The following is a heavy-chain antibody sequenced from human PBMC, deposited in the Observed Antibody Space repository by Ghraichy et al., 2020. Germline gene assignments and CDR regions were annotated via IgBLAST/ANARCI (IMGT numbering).Heavy chain of an antibody. Sequence: ETLSLTCAASGFTFSTYSIHWVRQTPGKGLVWVSNVNPDGSSTDYADSVKGRFATSRDNAKSAAYLQMNSLRAEDTGVYYCARDFGTGYALDWGQGTLVTVSS. D-gene: IGHD3/OR15-3a*01. CDR1: GFTFSTYS. CDR2: VNPDGSST. V-gene: IGHV3-74*01. J-gene: IGHJ4*02. CDR3: ARDFGTGYALD.